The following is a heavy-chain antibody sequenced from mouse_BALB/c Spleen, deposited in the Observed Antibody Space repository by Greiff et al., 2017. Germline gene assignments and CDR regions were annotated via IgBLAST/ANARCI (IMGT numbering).Heavy chain of an antibody. V-gene: IGHV5-6-5*01. J-gene: IGHJ3*01. D-gene: IGHD1-1*01. Sequence: DVKLVESGGGLVKPGGSLKLSCAASGFTFSSYAMSWVRQTPEKRLEWVASISSGGSTYYPDSVKGRFTISRDNARNILYLQMSSLRSEDTAMYYCARVGDYGSSYGFAYWGQGTLVTVSA. CDR1: GFTFSSYA. CDR3: ARVGDYGSSYGFAY. CDR2: ISSGGST.